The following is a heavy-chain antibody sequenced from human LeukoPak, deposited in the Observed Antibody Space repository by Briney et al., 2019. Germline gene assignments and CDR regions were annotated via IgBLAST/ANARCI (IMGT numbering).Heavy chain of an antibody. CDR3: TRFLRYDSFDY. V-gene: IGHV4-59*11. D-gene: IGHD3-22*01. J-gene: IGHJ4*02. CDR2: IYYSGST. CDR1: GGSISSHY. Sequence: SETLSLTCTASGGSISSHYWSWVRQPPGKGLEWIGYIYYSGSTNYNPSLKSRVTISADTSKNQFSLKLSSGTAADTAVYYCTRFLRYDSFDYWGQGTLVTVSS.